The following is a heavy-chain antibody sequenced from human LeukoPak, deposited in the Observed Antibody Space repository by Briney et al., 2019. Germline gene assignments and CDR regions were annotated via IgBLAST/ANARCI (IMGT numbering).Heavy chain of an antibody. CDR2: IYYSGST. J-gene: IGHJ4*02. Sequence: SETLPLTCTVSGGSISSSSYYWGWIRQPPGKGLEWIGSIYYSGSTYYNPSLKSRVTISVDTSKNQFSLKLSSVTAADTAVYYCASITRDGYNLDFDYWGQGTLVTVSS. CDR3: ASITRDGYNLDFDY. V-gene: IGHV4-39*07. CDR1: GGSISSSSYY. D-gene: IGHD5-24*01.